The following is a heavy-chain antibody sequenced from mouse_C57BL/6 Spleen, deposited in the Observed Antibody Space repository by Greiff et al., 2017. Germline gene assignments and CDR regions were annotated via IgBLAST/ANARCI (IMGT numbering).Heavy chain of an antibody. CDR2: IDPSDSYT. D-gene: IGHD2-2*01. CDR1: GYTFTSYW. J-gene: IGHJ2*01. V-gene: IGHV1-50*01. Sequence: VQLQQPGAELVKPGASVKLSCKASGYTFTSYWMQWVKQRPGQGLEWIGEIDPSDSYTNYNQKFKGKATLTVDTSSSTAYMQLSSLTSEDSAVYYCARRNGYDERDFDYWGQGTTLTVSS. CDR3: ARRNGYDERDFDY.